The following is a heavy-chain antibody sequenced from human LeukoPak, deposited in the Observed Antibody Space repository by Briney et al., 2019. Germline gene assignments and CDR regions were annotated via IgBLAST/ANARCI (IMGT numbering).Heavy chain of an antibody. Sequence: PSETLSLTCTDSADNTYYWSWIRQPPGKGLEWLGHISYSGGTHYNPSLKRRVTISIDTSKDQMSLKLSSVTAADTALYYCAEMSGSASLNRWGQGTLVSVSS. CDR3: AEMSGSASLNR. CDR2: ISYSGGT. V-gene: IGHV4-59*02. D-gene: IGHD5-24*01. CDR1: ADNTYY. J-gene: IGHJ5*02.